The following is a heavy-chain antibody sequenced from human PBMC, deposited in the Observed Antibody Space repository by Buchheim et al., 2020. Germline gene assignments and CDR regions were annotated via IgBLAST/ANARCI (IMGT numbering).Heavy chain of an antibody. CDR3: ARGYSYVYIDY. CDR2: ISYDGSDK. Sequence: QVQLVESGGGVVQPGRSLRLSCAASGFTFSSYAMHWVRQAPGKGLEWVAVISYDGSDKYYADSVKGRLTISRDTSKNTLYLQMNSLRAEDTAVYYCARGYSYVYIDYWGQGTL. D-gene: IGHD5-18*01. V-gene: IGHV3-30-3*01. J-gene: IGHJ4*02. CDR1: GFTFSSYA.